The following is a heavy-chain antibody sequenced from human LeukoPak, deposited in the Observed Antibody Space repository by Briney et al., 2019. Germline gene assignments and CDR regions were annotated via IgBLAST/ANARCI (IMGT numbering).Heavy chain of an antibody. CDR3: ARGSLSRLRVGMDV. J-gene: IGHJ6*02. Sequence: GGSLRLSCAASGFTFSSYSMNWVRQAPGKGLEWVSSIRSSSSYVYYADSVKGRFTISRDNAKNSLYLQMNSLRAEDTAVYYCARGSLSRLRVGMDVWGQGTTVTVSS. CDR2: IRSSSSYV. V-gene: IGHV3-21*01. CDR1: GFTFSSYS. D-gene: IGHD2-21*01.